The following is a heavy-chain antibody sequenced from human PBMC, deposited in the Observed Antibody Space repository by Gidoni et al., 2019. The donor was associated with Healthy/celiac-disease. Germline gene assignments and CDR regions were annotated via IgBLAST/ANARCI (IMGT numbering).Heavy chain of an antibody. CDR1: GFTFDDYT. CDR2: ISWDGGST. Sequence: GFTFDDYTMHWVRQAPGKGLEWVSLISWDGGSTYYADSVKGRFTISRDNSKNSLYLQMNSLRTEDTALYYCAKGVEEYQLLFEATDGHYGMDVWGQGTTVTVSS. CDR3: AKGVEEYQLLFEATDGHYGMDV. J-gene: IGHJ6*02. D-gene: IGHD2-2*01. V-gene: IGHV3-43*01.